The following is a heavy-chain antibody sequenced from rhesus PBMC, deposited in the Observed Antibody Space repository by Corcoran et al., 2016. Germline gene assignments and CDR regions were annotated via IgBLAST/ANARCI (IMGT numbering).Heavy chain of an antibody. CDR3: AKARGNSPDAFDF. CDR1: GFTFSEYG. J-gene: IGHJ3*01. V-gene: IGHV3S5*01. D-gene: IGHD6-25*01. CDR2: VSDTGNSV. Sequence: EVQLVETGGGLVQPGGALRLSCGASGFTFSEYGMCGVRQAPGKGLEWVSGVSDTGNSVYYADSVKGRFTISRDNSKNTLSLQMNSLRPEDTAVYYCAKARGNSPDAFDFWGQGLRVTVSS.